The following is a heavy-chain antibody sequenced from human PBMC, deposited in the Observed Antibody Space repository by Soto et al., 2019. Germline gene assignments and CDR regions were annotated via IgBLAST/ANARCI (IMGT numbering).Heavy chain of an antibody. CDR1: GGSISNYY. V-gene: IGHV4-59*01. CDR2: IYYSGST. J-gene: IGHJ4*02. Sequence: QVQLQESGPGLVKPSETLSLTCTVSGGSISNYYWSWIRQPPGKGLEWIGYIYYSGSTNYNPSLKSRVTISVDTSTNQFSLKLSSVTAADTAVYYCARRYAGNFDYWGQGTLVTVSS. D-gene: IGHD2-8*01. CDR3: ARRYAGNFDY.